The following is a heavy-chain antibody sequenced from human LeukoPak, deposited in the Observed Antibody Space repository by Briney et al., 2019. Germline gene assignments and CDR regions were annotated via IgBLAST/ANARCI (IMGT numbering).Heavy chain of an antibody. D-gene: IGHD1-14*01. CDR3: AASIAGGDH. CDR2: ISWNSGSI. J-gene: IGHJ4*02. V-gene: IGHV3-9*03. CDR1: GFTFDDYA. Sequence: GRSLRLSCAASGFTFDDYAMHWVRQAPGKGLEWVSGISWNSGSIGYADSVKGRFTISRDNAKNSLYLQMNSLRAEDMALYYCAASIAGGDHWGQGTLVTVSS.